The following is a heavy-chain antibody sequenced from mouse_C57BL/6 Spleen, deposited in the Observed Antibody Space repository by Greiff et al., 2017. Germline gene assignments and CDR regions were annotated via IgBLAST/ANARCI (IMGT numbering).Heavy chain of an antibody. Sequence: QVQLQQPGAELVKPGASVKLSCKASGYTFTSYWMHWVKQRPGQGLEWIGHINPSNGGTNYNEKFKSKATLTVDKSSRTAYMQLSRLTSEDSAVSYCARGGYDYEEAGVMDYWGQGTSVTVSS. CDR2: INPSNGGT. CDR3: ARGGYDYEEAGVMDY. CDR1: GYTFTSYW. D-gene: IGHD2-4*01. J-gene: IGHJ4*01. V-gene: IGHV1-53*01.